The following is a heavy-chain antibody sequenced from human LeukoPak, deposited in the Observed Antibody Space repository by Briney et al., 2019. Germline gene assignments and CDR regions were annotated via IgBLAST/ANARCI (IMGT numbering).Heavy chain of an antibody. J-gene: IGHJ4*02. CDR1: GFTFSSSA. CDR3: AKQLGYCSDGSCYFPY. V-gene: IGHV3-23*01. Sequence: GSLKLSCAASGFTFSSSAMSWVRQAPGKGLEWVSAISNNGGYTYYADSVQGRFTISRDNSKSTLCLQMNSLRAEDTAVYYCAKQLGYCSDGSCYFPYWGQGTLVTVSS. D-gene: IGHD2-15*01. CDR2: ISNNGGYT.